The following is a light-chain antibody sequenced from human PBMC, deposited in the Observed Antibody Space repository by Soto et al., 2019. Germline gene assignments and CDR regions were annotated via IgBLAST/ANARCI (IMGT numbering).Light chain of an antibody. CDR3: SSYGGSNNHV. J-gene: IGLJ1*01. V-gene: IGLV2-8*01. CDR1: SSDVGGYNY. Sequence: QSVLTQPPSASGSPGQSVSISCTGTSSDVGGYNYVSWFQQYPGKAPKLLIHEVNKRPSGVPDRFSGSKSGNTAALTVSGLEAEDEADYYCSSYGGSNNHVFGTGTK. CDR2: EVN.